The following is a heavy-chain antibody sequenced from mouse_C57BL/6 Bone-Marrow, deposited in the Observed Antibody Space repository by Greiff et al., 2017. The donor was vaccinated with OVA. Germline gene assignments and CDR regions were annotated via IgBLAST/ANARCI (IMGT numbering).Heavy chain of an antibody. J-gene: IGHJ2*01. V-gene: IGHV7-3*04. CDR3: AGDKGRVAGDYFDY. CDR2: IRNKPNGSTT. Sequence: EVKLVESGGGLVQPGDSLSLSCAASGFTFTNYYMSWVRQPPGKALEWLAFIRNKPNGSTTEYSASVKGRFTISRANSQSILYLQMNALRAENSATYDGAGDKGRVAGDYFDYWGQGTALTVSS. CDR1: GFTFTNYY. D-gene: IGHD1-1*01.